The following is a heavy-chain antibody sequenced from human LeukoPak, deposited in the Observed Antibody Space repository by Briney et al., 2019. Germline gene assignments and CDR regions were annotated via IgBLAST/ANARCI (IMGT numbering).Heavy chain of an antibody. J-gene: IGHJ4*02. CDR2: IIPIFGTA. D-gene: IGHD3-22*01. CDR3: ARCHDSYDTSGYYHR. Sequence: GASVKVSCKASGGTFSSYDISWVRQAPGQGLEWMGAIIPIFGTANYAQKFQGRVTITADKSTSTAYMELSSLRSEDTAVYYCARCHDSYDTSGYYHRWGQGTLVTVSS. V-gene: IGHV1-69*06. CDR1: GGTFSSYD.